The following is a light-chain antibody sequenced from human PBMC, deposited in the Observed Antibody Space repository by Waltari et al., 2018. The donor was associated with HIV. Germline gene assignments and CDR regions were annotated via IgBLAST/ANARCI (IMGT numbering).Light chain of an antibody. CDR1: SSAIGSYS. V-gene: IGLV1-51*01. CDR3: ATWDNSLSIGV. Sequence: QSVLTQPHSVSEAPGQKVTISCSGSSSAIGSYSVSWYQQFPGTAPRRLIFCTDKRPSGIPDRFSAAKSGTSATLDITGLQTGDEADYDCATWDNSLSIGVFGGGTKLTVL. CDR2: CTD. J-gene: IGLJ3*02.